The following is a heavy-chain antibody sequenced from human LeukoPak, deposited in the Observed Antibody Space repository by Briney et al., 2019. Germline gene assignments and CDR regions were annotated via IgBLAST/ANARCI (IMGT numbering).Heavy chain of an antibody. CDR2: IYPDGSAS. Sequence: GGSLRLSCAASGFTFSSYYMSWVRQAPGKGLEWVSTIYPDGSASYYEDSVKGRFTISRDNAKNTMYLQMSSLGAEDTALYCCARGGVVAGSDYWGQGTVVTVSS. CDR1: GFTFSSYY. V-gene: IGHV3-23*05. CDR3: ARGGVVAGSDY. J-gene: IGHJ4*02. D-gene: IGHD2-15*01.